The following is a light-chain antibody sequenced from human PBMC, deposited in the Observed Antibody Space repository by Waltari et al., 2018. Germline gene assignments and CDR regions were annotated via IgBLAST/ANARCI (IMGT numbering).Light chain of an antibody. J-gene: IGKJ2*01. Sequence: DIQMTQSPSTLSASVGDRVTITCRASQSINSWLAWYKQKPGKAPKVLIYKTSTLESGVPSRFSGSGSGTEFTLTISSLQPDDFATYYCQQYNSYSYTFGQGTKLEIK. CDR1: QSINSW. V-gene: IGKV1-5*03. CDR2: KTS. CDR3: QQYNSYSYT.